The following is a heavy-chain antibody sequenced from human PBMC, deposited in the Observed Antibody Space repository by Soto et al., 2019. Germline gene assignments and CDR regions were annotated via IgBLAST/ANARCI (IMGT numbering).Heavy chain of an antibody. CDR3: ARERPDGARLDP. D-gene: IGHD6-6*01. J-gene: IGHJ5*02. CDR1: GGSISSKSYS. V-gene: IGHV4-30-4*08. Sequence: SETLSLTCAVSGGSISSKSYSLGWIRQPPGKGLEWIGYIYYSGSTYYNPSLKSRVTISVDTSKNQFSLKLSSVTAADTAVYYCARERPDGARLDPWGQGTLVTVSS. CDR2: IYYSGST.